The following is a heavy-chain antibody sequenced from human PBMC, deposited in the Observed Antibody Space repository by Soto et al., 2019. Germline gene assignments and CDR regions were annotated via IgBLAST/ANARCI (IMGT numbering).Heavy chain of an antibody. J-gene: IGHJ4*02. CDR2: IIPIFGTA. CDR1: GVTFSSYA. CDR3: AREFGDYGGDDY. V-gene: IGHV1-69*06. Sequence: SVKVSCKASGVTFSSYAISWVRQAPGQGLEWMGGIIPIFGTANYAQKFQGRVTITADKSTSTAYMELSSLRSEDTAVYYCAREFGDYGGDDYWGQGTLVTVSS. D-gene: IGHD4-17*01.